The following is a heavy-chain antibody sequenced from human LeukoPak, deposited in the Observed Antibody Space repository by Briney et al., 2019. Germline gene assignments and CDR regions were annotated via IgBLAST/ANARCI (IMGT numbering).Heavy chain of an antibody. J-gene: IGHJ3*01. CDR3: ASGGLGHGFDV. Sequence: GGSLRLSCAASGFTFRTYWMHWVCQAPGKGLVWVSRVDSDGSDTIYADSVRGRFTVSRDNAKNTVFLQMNSLRVEDTAVYYCASGGLGHGFDVWGQGTMVTVSS. D-gene: IGHD3-16*01. CDR2: VDSDGSDT. V-gene: IGHV3-74*01. CDR1: GFTFRTYW.